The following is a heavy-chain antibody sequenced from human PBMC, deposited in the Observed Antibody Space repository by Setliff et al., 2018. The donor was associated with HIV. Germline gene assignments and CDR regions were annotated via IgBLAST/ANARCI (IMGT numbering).Heavy chain of an antibody. CDR1: GYTFTDYY. J-gene: IGHJ4*02. CDR2: VDPEDGET. CDR3: ARDLLLRWLDY. Sequence: ASVKVSCKVSGYTFTDYYMHWVQQAPGKGLEWMGLVDPEDGETIYAEKFQGRVTITADTSTDTAYMELSSLRSEDTAVYYCARDLLLRWLDYWGQGTLVTVSS. V-gene: IGHV1-69-2*01. D-gene: IGHD4-17*01.